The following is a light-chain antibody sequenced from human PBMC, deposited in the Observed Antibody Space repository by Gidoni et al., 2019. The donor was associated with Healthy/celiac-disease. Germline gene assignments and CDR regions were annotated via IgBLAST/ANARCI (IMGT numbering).Light chain of an antibody. J-gene: IGKJ4*01. CDR3: QQYYSYPLT. V-gene: IGKV1-8*01. CDR1: QGISSY. Sequence: HFKSSFSASTGDRVTITCRASQGISSYLAWYQQKPGKAPKLLIYAASTLQSGVPSRFSGSGSGTDFTLTISCLQSEDFATYYCQQYYSYPLTFGGGTKVEIK. CDR2: AAS.